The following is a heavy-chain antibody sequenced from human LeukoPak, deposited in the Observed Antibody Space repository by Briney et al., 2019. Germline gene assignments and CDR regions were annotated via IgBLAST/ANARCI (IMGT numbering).Heavy chain of an antibody. V-gene: IGHV3-74*03. CDR1: GFSFSTCW. CDR2: TRSEGTNI. D-gene: IGHD3-9*01. CDR3: ARDLDWIVCDY. J-gene: IGHJ4*02. Sequence: GGFLRLSCASSGFSFSTCWMHWVRQAARKGLGGVARTRSEGTNIAYADSVQGRLTIPRDNAKHTPFLQMNSLSAEDTAVHYCARDLDWIVCDYWGQGTLVTVSS.